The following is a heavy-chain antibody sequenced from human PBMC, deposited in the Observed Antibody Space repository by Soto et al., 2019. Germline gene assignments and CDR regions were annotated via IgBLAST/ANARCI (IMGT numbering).Heavy chain of an antibody. Sequence: GASVKVSCKASGGTFSKYVINWVRQAPGQGLEWMGGIIPIFGTPDYAQKFQGRVTITADESTSTGFMELSSLRSDDTAVYYCVKDASPNSFGEDGYEPLWYFDAWGQGTLVTVSS. CDR3: VKDASPNSFGEDGYEPLWYFDA. CDR2: IIPIFGTP. V-gene: IGHV1-69*13. J-gene: IGHJ4*02. D-gene: IGHD5-12*01. CDR1: GGTFSKYV.